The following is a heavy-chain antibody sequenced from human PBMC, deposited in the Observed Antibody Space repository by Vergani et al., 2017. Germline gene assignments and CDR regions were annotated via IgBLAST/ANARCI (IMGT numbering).Heavy chain of an antibody. CDR1: GFTFSSYG. D-gene: IGHD1/OR15-1a*01. CDR2: IWYDGSNK. Sequence: QVQLVESGGGVVQPGRSLRLSCAASGFTFSSYGMHWVRQAPGKGLEWVAVIWYDGSNKYYADSVKGRFTISRDNSKNTLYLQMNSLRAEDTAVYYCARDYDGWNTLGVWGQGTTVTVSS. CDR3: ARDYDGWNTLGV. V-gene: IGHV3-33*01. J-gene: IGHJ6*02.